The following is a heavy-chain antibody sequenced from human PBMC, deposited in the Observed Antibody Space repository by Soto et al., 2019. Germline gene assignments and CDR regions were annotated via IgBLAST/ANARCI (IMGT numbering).Heavy chain of an antibody. CDR1: GFTFSSYE. CDR2: ISSSGSTI. V-gene: IGHV3-48*03. J-gene: IGHJ4*02. Sequence: GGSLRLSCAASGFTFSSYEMNWVRQAPGKGLEWVSYISSSGSTIYYADSVKGRFTISRDNSKNTLYLQMNSLRAEDTAVYYCARDANYYFDYWGQGTLVTVSS. CDR3: ARDANYYFDY.